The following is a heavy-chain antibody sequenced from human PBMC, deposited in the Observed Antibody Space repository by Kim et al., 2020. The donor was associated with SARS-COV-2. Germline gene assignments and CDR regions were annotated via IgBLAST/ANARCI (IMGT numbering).Heavy chain of an antibody. J-gene: IGHJ4*02. D-gene: IGHD4-17*01. Sequence: YVDSVKGRFTIPRENAKNSLYLQMNSLRAEDTAVYYCARVYGDYDYYFDYWGQGTLVTVSS. CDR3: ARVYGDYDYYFDY. V-gene: IGHV3-7*04.